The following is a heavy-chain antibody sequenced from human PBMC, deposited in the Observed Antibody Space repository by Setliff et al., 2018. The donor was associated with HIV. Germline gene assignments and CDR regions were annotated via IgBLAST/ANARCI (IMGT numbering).Heavy chain of an antibody. J-gene: IGHJ3*02. V-gene: IGHV1-2*02. D-gene: IGHD2-21*02. Sequence: ASVKVSCKASGYTFTDYYFHWVRQAPGQGLEWMGWINPKFGGTLYAQKFQGRVTMTRDMSISTVYMELSSLSSDDTAVYYCAREKESCSGGDCWKNAFDIWGQGTMVTVS. CDR2: INPKFGGT. CDR3: AREKESCSGGDCWKNAFDI. CDR1: GYTFTDYY.